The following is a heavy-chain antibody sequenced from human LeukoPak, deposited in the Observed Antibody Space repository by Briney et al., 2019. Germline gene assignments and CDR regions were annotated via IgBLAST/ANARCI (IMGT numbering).Heavy chain of an antibody. CDR1: GFTFSSYA. CDR3: AKDHFADYGDYVGFFGY. CDR2: ISGSGGST. Sequence: GGSLRLSCAASGFTFSSYAMSWVRQAPGKGLEWVSAISGSGGSTYYADSVKGRFTISRDNSKNTLYLQMYSLRAEDTAVYYCAKDHFADYGDYVGFFGYWGQGTLVTVSS. V-gene: IGHV3-23*01. D-gene: IGHD4-17*01. J-gene: IGHJ4*02.